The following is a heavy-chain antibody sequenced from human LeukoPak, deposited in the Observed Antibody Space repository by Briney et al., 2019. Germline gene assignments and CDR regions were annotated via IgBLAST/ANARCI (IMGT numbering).Heavy chain of an antibody. V-gene: IGHV3-48*03. CDR1: GFAFSSYE. Sequence: GGSLRLSCAASGFAFSSYEMNWVRQAPGKGLEWVSYISSSGSTIYYADSVKGRFTISRDNAKNSLYLQMNSLRAEDTAFYYCARSGYCSSTNCPLDFWGQGTLVTVSS. D-gene: IGHD2-2*01. J-gene: IGHJ4*02. CDR3: ARSGYCSSTNCPLDF. CDR2: ISSSGSTI.